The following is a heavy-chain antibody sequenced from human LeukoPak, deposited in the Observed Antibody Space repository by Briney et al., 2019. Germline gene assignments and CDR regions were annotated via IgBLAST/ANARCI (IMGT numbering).Heavy chain of an antibody. D-gene: IGHD3-16*01. CDR3: ARGGGLDV. J-gene: IGHJ6*02. CDR1: GFTFSSYW. Sequence: ETGGSLRLSCAASGFTFSSYWMNWARQAPGKGLEWVASINPSGSAKYYVNSVKGRFTISRDNAKNSLYLQMSNLRAEDTAVYFCARGGGLDVWGQGATVTVSS. V-gene: IGHV3-7*03. CDR2: INPSGSAK.